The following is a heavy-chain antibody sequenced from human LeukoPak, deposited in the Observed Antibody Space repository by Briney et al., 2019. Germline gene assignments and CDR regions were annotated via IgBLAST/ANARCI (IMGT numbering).Heavy chain of an antibody. CDR2: IYYSGST. V-gene: IGHV4-39*07. CDR1: GGSISSSSYY. CDR3: ARDSSGYYRFDY. J-gene: IGHJ4*02. D-gene: IGHD3-22*01. Sequence: SETLSLTCTVSGGSISSSSYYWGWIRQPPGKGLEWIGSIYYSGSTYYNPSLKSRVTISVDTSKNQFSLKLSSVTAADTAVYYCARDSSGYYRFDYWGQGTLVTVSS.